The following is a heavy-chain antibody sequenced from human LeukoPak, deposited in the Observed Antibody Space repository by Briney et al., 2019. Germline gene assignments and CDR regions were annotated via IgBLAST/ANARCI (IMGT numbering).Heavy chain of an antibody. CDR2: ISGSGGGT. V-gene: IGHV3-23*01. CDR1: GLTSSSYA. CDR3: TKRVKYGGTWDHFAD. D-gene: IGHD1-26*01. Sequence: PGGSLRLSCAASGLTSSSYAMSWVRQAPGKGLEWVSAISGSGGGTYYADSVKGRFTISRDNSKSTLILQMNSLRVEDTALYYCTKRVKYGGTWDHFADWGQGTLVTVSS. J-gene: IGHJ4*02.